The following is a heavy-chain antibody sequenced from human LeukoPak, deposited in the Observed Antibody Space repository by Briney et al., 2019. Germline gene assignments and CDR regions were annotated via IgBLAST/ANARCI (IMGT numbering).Heavy chain of an antibody. CDR2: INSDGSST. CDR3: ARVWMNIGYVIDY. Sequence: GGSLRLSCAASGFTFSSYWMHWVRQAPGKGLVWVSRINSDGSSTSYADSVKGRFTISRDNAKNSLYLQMNSLRAEDTALYYCARVWMNIGYVIDYWGQGTLVTVSS. J-gene: IGHJ4*02. CDR1: GFTFSSYW. V-gene: IGHV3-74*01. D-gene: IGHD2/OR15-2a*01.